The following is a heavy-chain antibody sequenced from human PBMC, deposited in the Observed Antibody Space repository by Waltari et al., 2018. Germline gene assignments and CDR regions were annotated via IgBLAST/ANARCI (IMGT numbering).Heavy chain of an antibody. V-gene: IGHV4-39*01. Sequence: QLQLQESGPGLVKPSETLSLTCTVSGGSISSSSYYWGWIRQPPGKGLEWLGSIYYSGSTYYNPSLKSRVTISADTSKNQFSLNLSSVTAADTAVYYCASPSSGWSGFDIWGQGTMVTVSS. D-gene: IGHD6-19*01. J-gene: IGHJ3*02. CDR2: IYYSGST. CDR3: ASPSSGWSGFDI. CDR1: GGSISSSSYY.